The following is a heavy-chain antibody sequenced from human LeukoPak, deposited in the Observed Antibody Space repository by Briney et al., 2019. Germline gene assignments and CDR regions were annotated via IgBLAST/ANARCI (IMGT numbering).Heavy chain of an antibody. D-gene: IGHD1-14*01. V-gene: IGHV3-48*04. CDR3: ARGLRYTTGTTRI. J-gene: IGHJ3*02. CDR2: ISSSGSTI. Sequence: GGSLRLSCAASGFTFGPYTMNWVRQAPGKGLEWVSYISSSGSTIYYADSVKGRFTISRDNAKNSLYLQMNSLRAEDTAVYYCARGLRYTTGTTRIWGQGTMVTVSS. CDR1: GFTFGPYT.